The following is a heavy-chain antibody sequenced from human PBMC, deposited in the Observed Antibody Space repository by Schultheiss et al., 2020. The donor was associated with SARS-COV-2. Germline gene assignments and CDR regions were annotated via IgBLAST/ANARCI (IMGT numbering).Heavy chain of an antibody. J-gene: IGHJ4*02. CDR2: IDHGGST. CDR1: GFTFSSHA. Sequence: GSLRLSCTASGFTFSSHAMSWIRQAPGKGLEWIGEIDHGGSTNYNPSLKSRVTISVDTSKNQFSLKLSSVTAADTAVYYCARSSSRDGYNLQYWGQGTLVTVSS. V-gene: IGHV4-34*01. D-gene: IGHD5-24*01. CDR3: ARSSSRDGYNLQY.